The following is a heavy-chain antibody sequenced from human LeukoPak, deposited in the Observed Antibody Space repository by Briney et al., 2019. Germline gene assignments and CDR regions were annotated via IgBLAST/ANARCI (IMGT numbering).Heavy chain of an antibody. V-gene: IGHV3-23*01. J-gene: IGHJ1*01. CDR2: ISGSGGST. D-gene: IGHD1-26*01. CDR3: AKSYADRPSAGPPPRD. CDR1: GFTFSSYA. Sequence: PGGSLRLSCAASGFTFSSYAMSWVRQAPGKGLEWVSAISGSGGSTYYADSVKGRFTISRDNSKNTLYLQMNSLRAEDTAVYYCAKSYADRPSAGPPPRDWGQGTLVTVSS.